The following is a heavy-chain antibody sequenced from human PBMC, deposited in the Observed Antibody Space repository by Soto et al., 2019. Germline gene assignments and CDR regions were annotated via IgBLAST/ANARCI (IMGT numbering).Heavy chain of an antibody. D-gene: IGHD2-2*01. J-gene: IGHJ5*02. CDR3: ARVPRYQLANWFDP. CDR1: GYTFTSYA. Sequence: QVQLVQSGAEVKKPGASVKVSCKASGYTFTSYAMHWVRQAPGQRLEWMGWINAGNGNTKYSQKFQGRVTITRDTSASTAYMELSSLRSEDTAVYYCARVPRYQLANWFDPWCQGTLVTVSS. CDR2: INAGNGNT. V-gene: IGHV1-3*01.